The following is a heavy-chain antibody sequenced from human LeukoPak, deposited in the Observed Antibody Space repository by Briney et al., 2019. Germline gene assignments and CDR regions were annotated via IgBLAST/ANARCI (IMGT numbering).Heavy chain of an antibody. J-gene: IGHJ4*02. CDR2: IIPIFGTA. D-gene: IGHD3-22*01. V-gene: IGHV1-69*13. Sequence: SVKVSCTASGGTFSSYAISWVRQAPGQGLEWMGGIIPIFGTANYAQKFQGRVTITADESTSTAYMELSSLRSEDTAVYYCARSRWYYYDSSGYCIDYWGQGPLVTVSS. CDR1: GGTFSSYA. CDR3: ARSRWYYYDSSGYCIDY.